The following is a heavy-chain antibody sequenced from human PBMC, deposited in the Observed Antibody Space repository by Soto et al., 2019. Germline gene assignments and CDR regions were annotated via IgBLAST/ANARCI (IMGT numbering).Heavy chain of an antibody. V-gene: IGHV3-48*02. CDR2: ISSSSSTI. Sequence: EVQLVESGGGLVQPGGSLRLSCAASGFTFSTYSMNWVRQAPGKGLEWVSYISSSSSTIYYADSVKGRFTISRDNAKNSLYRQMNSLRDEDTAVYYCAGVPGGAVALQVYWGQGTLVTVSS. CDR3: AGVPGGAVALQVY. J-gene: IGHJ4*02. CDR1: GFTFSTYS. D-gene: IGHD6-19*01.